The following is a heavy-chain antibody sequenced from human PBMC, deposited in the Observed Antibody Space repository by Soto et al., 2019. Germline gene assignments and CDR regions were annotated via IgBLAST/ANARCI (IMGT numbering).Heavy chain of an antibody. CDR1: GFSLSTSGVG. CDR3: ARIPPDTLPDYYYYYGMDV. Sequence: SGPTLVNPTQTLTLTCTFSGFSLSTSGVGVGWIRQPPGKALEWLALIDWDDDKYYSTSLKTRLTISKDTSKNQVVLTMTNMDPVDTATYYCARIPPDTLPDYYYYYGMDVWGQGTTVTVSS. V-gene: IGHV2-70*01. CDR2: IDWDDDK. J-gene: IGHJ6*02.